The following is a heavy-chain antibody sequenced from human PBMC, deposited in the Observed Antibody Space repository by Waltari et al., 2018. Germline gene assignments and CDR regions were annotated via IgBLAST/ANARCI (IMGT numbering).Heavy chain of an antibody. D-gene: IGHD1-26*01. J-gene: IGHJ4*02. CDR2: IWYDGSNK. CDR1: GFTFSSYG. CDR3: ARDSSGRSYFDY. Sequence: QVQLVASGGGVVQPGRSLRLSCAASGFTFSSYGMHWVRQAPGKGLEWVAVIWYDGSNKYYADSVKGRFTISRDNSKNTLYLQMNSLRAEDTAVYYCARDSSGRSYFDYWGQGTLVTVSS. V-gene: IGHV3-33*01.